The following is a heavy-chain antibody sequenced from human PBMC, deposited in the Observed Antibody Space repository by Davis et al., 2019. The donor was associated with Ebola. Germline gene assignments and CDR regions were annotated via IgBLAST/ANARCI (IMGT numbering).Heavy chain of an antibody. Sequence: GESLKISCAASGFTFSSYDMHWVRQATGKGLELVSAIGTAGDTHYPGSVKGRFTISRDNSKNTLYLQMNSLRAEDTAVYYCAKVTYSGSYLDYWGQGTLVTVSS. D-gene: IGHD1-26*01. J-gene: IGHJ4*02. CDR1: GFTFSSYD. CDR3: AKVTYSGSYLDY. CDR2: IGTAGDT. V-gene: IGHV3-13*01.